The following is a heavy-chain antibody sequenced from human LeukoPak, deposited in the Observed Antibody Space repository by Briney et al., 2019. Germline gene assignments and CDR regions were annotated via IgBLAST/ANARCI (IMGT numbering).Heavy chain of an antibody. Sequence: AAVTLSFTSSGYSFTTFDINWVRHAPGPGLEWMGRLNPNTGKTGYAHKFQDRVTITSNSYISTVDMELSSSTSADTPAYCYSAGPVTGEPYHYYMDVWGKGTTVTVSS. CDR3: SAGPVTGEPYHYYMDV. CDR1: GYSFTTFD. D-gene: IGHD7-27*01. CDR2: LNPNTGKT. V-gene: IGHV1-8*03. J-gene: IGHJ6*03.